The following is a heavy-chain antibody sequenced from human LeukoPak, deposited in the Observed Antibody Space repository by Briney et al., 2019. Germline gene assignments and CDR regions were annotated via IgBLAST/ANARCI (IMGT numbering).Heavy chain of an antibody. Sequence: ASVTVSCKASGYTFTGYYMHWVRQAPGQGLEWMGWINPNSGGTNYAQKFQERVTMTRDKSISTAYMELSRLRSDDTAVYYCARDREYQLLFLGWFDPWGQGTLVTVSS. J-gene: IGHJ5*02. CDR3: ARDREYQLLFLGWFDP. CDR2: INPNSGGT. V-gene: IGHV1-2*02. CDR1: GYTFTGYY. D-gene: IGHD2-2*01.